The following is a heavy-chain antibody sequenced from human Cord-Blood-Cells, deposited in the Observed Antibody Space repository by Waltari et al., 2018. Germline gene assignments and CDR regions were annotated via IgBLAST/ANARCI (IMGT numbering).Heavy chain of an antibody. J-gene: IGHJ5*02. CDR1: GGSFSGYY. D-gene: IGHD6-13*01. V-gene: IGHV4-34*01. CDR2: INHSGST. CDR3: ARRKKTYSSSWYWFDP. Sequence: QVQLQQWGAGLLKPSETLSLTCAVYGGSFSGYYWSWIRQPPGKGLEWLGEINHSGSTNYNPSLKSRVTISVDTSKNQFSLKLSSVTAADTAVYYCARRKKTYSSSWYWFDPWGQGTLVTVSS.